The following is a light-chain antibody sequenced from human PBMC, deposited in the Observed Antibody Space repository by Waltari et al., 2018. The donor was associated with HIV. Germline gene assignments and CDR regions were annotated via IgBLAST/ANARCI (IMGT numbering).Light chain of an antibody. Sequence: QSVLTQPPSASGTPGPRVTISCSGGSSNIGTNTVFWSQHLPGTAPKVLIYPTTQRPSGVPGRFSGSKSGTSAYLAISGLQSEDEADYYCAAWDDSLNGHLVFGGGTKLTVL. CDR1: SSNIGTNT. V-gene: IGLV1-44*01. J-gene: IGLJ2*01. CDR2: PTT. CDR3: AAWDDSLNGHLV.